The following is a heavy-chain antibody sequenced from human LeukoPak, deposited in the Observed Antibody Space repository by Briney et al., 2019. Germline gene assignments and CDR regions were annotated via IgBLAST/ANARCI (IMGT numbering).Heavy chain of an antibody. D-gene: IGHD3-3*01. J-gene: IGHJ4*02. CDR1: GYTFTSYD. Sequence: GASVKVSCKASGYTFTSYDINWVRQATGQGLEWMGWMSPNSGNTGYAQKFQGRVTMTRNTSISTAYMELSSLRSEDTAVYYCAGVDFWSGYSRGYWGQGTLVTVSS. CDR2: MSPNSGNT. V-gene: IGHV1-8*01. CDR3: AGVDFWSGYSRGY.